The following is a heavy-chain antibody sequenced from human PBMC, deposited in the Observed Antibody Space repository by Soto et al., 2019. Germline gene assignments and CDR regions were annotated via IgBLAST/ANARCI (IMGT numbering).Heavy chain of an antibody. CDR2: IYYSGST. J-gene: IGHJ4*02. CDR1: GGSVSSGSYY. CDR3: ARVREYYGSGSYYLFDY. V-gene: IGHV4-61*01. Sequence: PSETLSLTCTVSGGSVSSGSYYWSWIRQPPGKGLEWIGYIYYSGSTNYNPSLKSRVTISVDTSKNQFSLKLSSVTAADTAVYYCARVREYYGSGSYYLFDYWGQGTLVTVSS. D-gene: IGHD3-10*01.